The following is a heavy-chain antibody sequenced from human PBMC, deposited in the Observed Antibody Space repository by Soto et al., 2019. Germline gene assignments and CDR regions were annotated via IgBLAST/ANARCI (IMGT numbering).Heavy chain of an antibody. CDR1: GFTFSSYW. D-gene: IGHD3-22*01. CDR3: ARGAYYDSSAYYYAYFQH. Sequence: GGSLRLSCAASGFTFSSYWMHWVRQAPGKGLVWVSRINNDGSRTSYADSVKGRFSISRDNAKNTLYLQMSSLRAEDTAVYYCARGAYYDSSAYYYAYFQHWGQGTLVTVSS. V-gene: IGHV3-74*01. J-gene: IGHJ1*01. CDR2: INNDGSRT.